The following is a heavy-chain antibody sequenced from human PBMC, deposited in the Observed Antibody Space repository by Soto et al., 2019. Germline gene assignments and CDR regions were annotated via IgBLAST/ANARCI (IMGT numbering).Heavy chain of an antibody. CDR1: GGSFSGYY. Sequence: SETLSLTXAVYGGSFSGYYWSWIRQPPGKGLEWIGEINHSGSTNYNPSLKSRVTISVDTSKNQFSLKLSSVTAADTAVYYCARGSRWLQFTDVWGQGTTVTVSS. CDR2: INHSGST. CDR3: ARGSRWLQFTDV. D-gene: IGHD5-12*01. V-gene: IGHV4-34*01. J-gene: IGHJ6*02.